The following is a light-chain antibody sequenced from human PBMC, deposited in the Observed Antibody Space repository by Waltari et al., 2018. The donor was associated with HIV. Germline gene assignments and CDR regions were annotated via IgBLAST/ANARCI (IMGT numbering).Light chain of an antibody. CDR2: KDK. V-gene: IGLV3-25*03. CDR1: EFPSTY. CDR3: QSADSSETLGV. J-gene: IGLJ3*02. Sequence: SEFTPPPPVSISPGHTAKNIMPGREFPSTYAHLYQQKPGPAPVLVIYKDKERPSGIPERFSGSSSGTTATLTISGVLEEDEADYYCQSADSSETLGVFGGGTKLTVL.